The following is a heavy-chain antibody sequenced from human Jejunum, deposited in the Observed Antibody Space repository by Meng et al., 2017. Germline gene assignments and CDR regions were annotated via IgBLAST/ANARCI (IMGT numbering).Heavy chain of an antibody. V-gene: IGHV4-39*01. CDR1: GDSSSSSSYY. Sequence: QLQLQESGPGLVKPSETLSLTCTVSGDSSSSSSYYWGWIRQPPGKGLEWIGSMYYSGGTYYNPSLKSRVTISVDASKNQFSLKLSSVTAADTAVYYCARSFWNYYYIDYWGQGALVTVSS. D-gene: IGHD3-3*01. CDR2: MYYSGGT. J-gene: IGHJ4*02. CDR3: ARSFWNYYYIDY.